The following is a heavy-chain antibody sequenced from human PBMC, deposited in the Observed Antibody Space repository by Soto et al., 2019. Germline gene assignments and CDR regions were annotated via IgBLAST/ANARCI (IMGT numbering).Heavy chain of an antibody. D-gene: IGHD3-10*01. CDR1: GFTLNTYW. Sequence: GGSLRLSCAASGFTLNTYWMTWVRQAPGKGLEWVANIKQDGTEKNYVDSVKGRFSISRDNAKNSLYLQMNSLRAEDTAVYYCAREAPTSGNYYHYFFYGVDVWGQGTTVTVSS. V-gene: IGHV3-7*01. J-gene: IGHJ6*02. CDR3: AREAPTSGNYYHYFFYGVDV. CDR2: IKQDGTEK.